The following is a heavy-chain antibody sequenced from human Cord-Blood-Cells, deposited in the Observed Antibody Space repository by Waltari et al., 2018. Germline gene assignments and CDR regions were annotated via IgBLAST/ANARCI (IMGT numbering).Heavy chain of an antibody. CDR1: GYTFTSYD. V-gene: IGHV1-8*03. J-gene: IGHJ3*02. D-gene: IGHD6-13*01. Sequence: QVQLVQSGAEVKKPGASVKVSCKASGYTFTSYDLNWLRQATGQGLEWMGWMNPNSGNTGYAQKFQGRVTITRNTSISTAYMELSSLRSEDTAVYYCARGRIAAADDAFDIWGQGTMVTVSS. CDR3: ARGRIAAADDAFDI. CDR2: MNPNSGNT.